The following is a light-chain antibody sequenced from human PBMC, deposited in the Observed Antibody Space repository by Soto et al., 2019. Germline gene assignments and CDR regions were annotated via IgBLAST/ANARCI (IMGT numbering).Light chain of an antibody. CDR2: DVS. CDR1: QTVERW. CDR3: QQYKDYGYT. J-gene: IGKJ2*01. Sequence: DIQMTQSPSTLSASVGDRVIITCRASQTVERWMAWYQQKPGKAPKLLISDVSTLERGVQSRFSGSGSSTEFTLTISGLHPRDCATCCCQQYKDYGYTFGQGTKV. V-gene: IGKV1-5*01.